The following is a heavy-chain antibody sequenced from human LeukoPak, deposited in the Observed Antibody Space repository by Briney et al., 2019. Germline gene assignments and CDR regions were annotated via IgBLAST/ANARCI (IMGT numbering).Heavy chain of an antibody. D-gene: IGHD6-19*01. J-gene: IGHJ4*02. Sequence: ASVKVSCKASGYTFTGYYMHWVRQAPGQGLEWMGWINPNSGGTNYAQKFQGRVTMTRDTSISTAYMELSRLRSDDTAVYYCAIKQWLVSYFDYWGQGTLATVSS. CDR3: AIKQWLVSYFDY. V-gene: IGHV1-2*02. CDR2: INPNSGGT. CDR1: GYTFTGYY.